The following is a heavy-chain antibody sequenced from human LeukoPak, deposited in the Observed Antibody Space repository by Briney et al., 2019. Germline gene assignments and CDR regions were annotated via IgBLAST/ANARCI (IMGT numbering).Heavy chain of an antibody. J-gene: IGHJ2*01. D-gene: IGHD5/OR15-5a*01. CDR3: VRRSTPFDL. CDR1: GGSITSNTNY. V-gene: IGHV4-39*07. Sequence: SETLSLTCTVSGGSITSNTNYWGWIRQPPGKGLEWIGNIYYSGTTYYNPSLKSRVTISVDTSKNQFSLKLSSVTAADTAVYYCVRRSTPFDLWGRGNLVTVSS. CDR2: IYYSGTT.